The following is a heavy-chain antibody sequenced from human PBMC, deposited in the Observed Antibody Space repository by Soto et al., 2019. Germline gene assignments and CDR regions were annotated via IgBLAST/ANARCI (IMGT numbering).Heavy chain of an antibody. CDR2: IIPIFGTA. J-gene: IGHJ3*02. CDR3: ARDRPRHYDSSGYYPDAFDI. D-gene: IGHD3-22*01. CDR1: GGTFSSYA. V-gene: IGHV1-69*13. Sequence: ASVKVSCKASGGTFSSYAISWVRQAPGQGLDWMGGIIPIFGTANYAQKFQGRVTITADESTSTAYMELSSLRSEDTAVYYCARDRPRHYDSSGYYPDAFDIWGQGTMVTVSS.